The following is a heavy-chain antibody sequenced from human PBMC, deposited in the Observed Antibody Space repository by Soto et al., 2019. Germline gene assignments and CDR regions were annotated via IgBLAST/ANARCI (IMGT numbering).Heavy chain of an antibody. Sequence: GESLKISCKGSGYSFTSYWIGWVRQKPRKGLERIGPSPPGASDTKYSPSFHAQTTITPDKSINTAHLQWSSLNASVTSMSYSARGYTSIDVDYWGQGTLVTVSS. V-gene: IGHV5-51*01. CDR3: ARGYTSIDVDY. CDR2: SPPGASDT. J-gene: IGHJ4*02. CDR1: GYSFTSYW. D-gene: IGHD6-13*01.